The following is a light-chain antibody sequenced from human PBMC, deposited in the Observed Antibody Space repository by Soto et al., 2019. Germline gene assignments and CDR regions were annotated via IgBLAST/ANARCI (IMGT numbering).Light chain of an antibody. CDR3: CSYTTSNTRQIV. CDR2: DVS. CDR1: SSDVGGYNY. V-gene: IGLV2-14*01. Sequence: QSVLTRPASVSGSPGQSITISCTGTSSDVGGYNYVSWYQQHPGKAPKFMIYDVSNRPSGVSNRFSGSKSGNTASLTISGLQAEEEADYYCCSYTTSNTRQIVFGTGTKVTVL. J-gene: IGLJ1*01.